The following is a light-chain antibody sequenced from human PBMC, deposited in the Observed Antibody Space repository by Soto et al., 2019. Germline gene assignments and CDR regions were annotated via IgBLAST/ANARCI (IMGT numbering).Light chain of an antibody. V-gene: IGKV3-20*01. CDR1: QIVSTSY. Sequence: EIVLTQSPGTLSLSPGDRATLSCRASQIVSTSYLAWYQQKPGQAPRLLIYGASSRATGIPDRFSGSGSGTDFTLTISRLEREDFAMYYCQQYGSTPMYTFGQGTKLEIK. CDR2: GAS. J-gene: IGKJ2*01. CDR3: QQYGSTPMYT.